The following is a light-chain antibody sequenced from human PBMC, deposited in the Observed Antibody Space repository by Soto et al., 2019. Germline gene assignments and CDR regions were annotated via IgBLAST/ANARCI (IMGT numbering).Light chain of an antibody. CDR2: EVT. J-gene: IGLJ2*01. Sequence: QSALTQPPSASGSPGQSVTISCTGTSNDVAITKYVSWYQQRPGKVPRLMIYEVTKRPSGVPDRFSGSKSGNTASLTVSGLQAEDEAVYYCSSYAGSLVVFGGGTKLTVL. CDR1: SNDVAITKY. V-gene: IGLV2-8*01. CDR3: SSYAGSLVV.